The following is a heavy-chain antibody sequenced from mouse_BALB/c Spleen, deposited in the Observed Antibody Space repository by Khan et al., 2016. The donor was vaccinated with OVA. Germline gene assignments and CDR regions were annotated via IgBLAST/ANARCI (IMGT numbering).Heavy chain of an antibody. Sequence: DVQLQESRTVLARSGASVKMSCKASGYIFTRYWMHWVKQRPGQGLEWIGAIYPGDSDTNFNQNFMGKAKLTAVRSTSTAYMELSSLTNEDSAVYYCTRGSYWLAYWGQGTLVSVSA. CDR1: GYIFTRYW. D-gene: IGHD1-1*01. CDR3: TRGSYWLAY. V-gene: IGHV1-5*01. CDR2: IYPGDSDT. J-gene: IGHJ3*01.